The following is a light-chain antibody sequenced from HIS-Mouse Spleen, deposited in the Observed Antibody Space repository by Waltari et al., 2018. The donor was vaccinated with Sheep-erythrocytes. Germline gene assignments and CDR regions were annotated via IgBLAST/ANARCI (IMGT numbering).Light chain of an antibody. V-gene: IGLV3-1*01. Sequence: SYELTQPPSVSVSPGQTASITCSGDKLGDKYACWYQQKPGQSPVLVIYQDSKRPSGIPERLSGSNSGKTATLTISGTQAMDEADYYCQAWDSSTEVFGGGTKLTVL. CDR1: KLGDKY. J-gene: IGLJ2*01. CDR3: QAWDSSTEV. CDR2: QDS.